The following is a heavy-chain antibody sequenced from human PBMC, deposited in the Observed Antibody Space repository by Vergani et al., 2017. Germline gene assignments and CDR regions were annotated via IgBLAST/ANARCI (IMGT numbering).Heavy chain of an antibody. Sequence: EVQLVESGGGLVQPGGSLKLSCAASGFTFSGSAMHWVRQASGKGLEWVGRIRSKANSYATAYAASVKGRFTISRDDSKNTAYLQMNSLKTEDTAVYYCTRHTRNLWLGEFFDYWGQGTLVTVSS. CDR3: TRHTRNLWLGEFFDY. J-gene: IGHJ4*02. CDR2: IRSKANSYAT. CDR1: GFTFSGSA. D-gene: IGHD3-10*01. V-gene: IGHV3-73*02.